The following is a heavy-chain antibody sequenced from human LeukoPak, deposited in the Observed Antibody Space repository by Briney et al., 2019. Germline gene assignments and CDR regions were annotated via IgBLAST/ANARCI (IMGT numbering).Heavy chain of an antibody. CDR3: ARHNGLSLRHQLRFDP. CDR1: GGSISSSGYY. V-gene: IGHV4-39*01. CDR2: IYYSGST. D-gene: IGHD5/OR15-5a*01. J-gene: IGHJ5*02. Sequence: SETLSLTCTVSGGSISSSGYYWGWIRQPPGKGLEWIGSIYYSGSTYYNPSLKSRVTISVDTSKKQFSLKLSSVTAADTAVYYCARHNGLSLRHQLRFDPWGQGTLVTVSS.